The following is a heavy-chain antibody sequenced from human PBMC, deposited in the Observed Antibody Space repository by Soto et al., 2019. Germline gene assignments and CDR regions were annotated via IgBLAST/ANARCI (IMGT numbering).Heavy chain of an antibody. J-gene: IGHJ4*02. Sequence: QVQLVESGGGVVQPGRSLRLSCAASGFTFSSYGMHWVRQAPGNGLEWVAVISYDGSEKYYADSVKGRFTISRDNSKNTLYLQMNSLRAEDTAVYYCAKTQCSSTSCYFDYWGQGTLVTVS. CDR1: GFTFSSYG. V-gene: IGHV3-30*18. CDR2: ISYDGSEK. CDR3: AKTQCSSTSCYFDY. D-gene: IGHD2-2*01.